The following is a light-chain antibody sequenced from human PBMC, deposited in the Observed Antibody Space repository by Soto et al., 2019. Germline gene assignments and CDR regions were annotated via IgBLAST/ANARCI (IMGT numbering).Light chain of an antibody. CDR1: QSVSSN. J-gene: IGKJ1*01. CDR3: QQYSNWPPWT. CDR2: GAS. V-gene: IGKV3-15*01. Sequence: EIVMTQSPATLSVSPGERATLSCRASQSVSSNLAWYQQKPGQAPRLLIYGASTRATGIPARFSGSGSGTDFTLTISSLQSEDFAVYCCQQYSNWPPWTFGQGTKVEIK.